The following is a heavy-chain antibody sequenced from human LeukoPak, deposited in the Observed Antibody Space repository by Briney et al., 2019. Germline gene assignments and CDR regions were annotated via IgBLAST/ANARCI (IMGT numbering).Heavy chain of an antibody. D-gene: IGHD6-19*01. J-gene: IGHJ3*02. CDR3: ARIKSSGWFGFGAFDI. V-gene: IGHV4-59*08. CDR1: GGSISSYY. Sequence: SETLSLTCTVSGGSISSYYWSWIRQPPGKGLEWIGYIYYSGSTNYNPSLKSRVTISVDTSKNQFSLKLSSVTAADTAVYYCARIKSSGWFGFGAFDIWGQGTMVTVSS. CDR2: IYYSGST.